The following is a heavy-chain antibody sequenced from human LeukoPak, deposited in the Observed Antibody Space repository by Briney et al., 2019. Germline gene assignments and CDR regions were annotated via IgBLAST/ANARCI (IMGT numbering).Heavy chain of an antibody. V-gene: IGHV3-53*01. CDR2: IYAGGST. J-gene: IGHJ4*02. D-gene: IGHD2-15*01. Sequence: PGGSLRLSCAASGFTVSSNYMSWVRQAQGKGLEWVSVIYAGGSTYYADSVKGRFTISRDNSKNTLYLQMSSLRAEDTAVYYCARGFCSGGSCYDFDYWGQGTLVTVSS. CDR3: ARGFCSGGSCYDFDY. CDR1: GFTVSSNY.